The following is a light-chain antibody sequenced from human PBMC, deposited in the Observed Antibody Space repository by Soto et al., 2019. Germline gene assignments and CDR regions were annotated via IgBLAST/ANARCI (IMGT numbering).Light chain of an antibody. Sequence: EAVLTQSPATLSVSPGERATLSCRASQSVSSDLAWYQQKPGQAPRLLIYGASTRATDIPARFSGSGSGTEFTLTISSLQSEDFALYYCQQYNNWPPWTFGQGTKVDIK. CDR3: QQYNNWPPWT. V-gene: IGKV3-15*01. CDR1: QSVSSD. CDR2: GAS. J-gene: IGKJ1*01.